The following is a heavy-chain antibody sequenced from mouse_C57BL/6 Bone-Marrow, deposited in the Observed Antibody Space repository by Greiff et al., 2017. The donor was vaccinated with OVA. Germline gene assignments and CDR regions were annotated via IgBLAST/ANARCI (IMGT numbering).Heavy chain of an antibody. D-gene: IGHD1-1*01. CDR3: ARERAMTTVVARGY. CDR1: GYTFTDYC. Sequence: VQLKQSGPVLVKPGASVKLSCKASGYTFTDYCMNWVKQSPGKSLEWIGVINPYNGGTSYNQKFKGKATLTVDKSSSPAYMELNSLTSEDSAVDYCARERAMTTVVARGYWGQGTTLTVSS. J-gene: IGHJ2*01. CDR2: INPYNGGT. V-gene: IGHV1-19*01.